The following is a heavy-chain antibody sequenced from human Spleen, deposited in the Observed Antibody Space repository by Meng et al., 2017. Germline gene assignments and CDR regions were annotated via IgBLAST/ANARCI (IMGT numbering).Heavy chain of an antibody. Sequence: QVQLRESGPALVKPSETLSLTFAVSGDSITTYDYYWTWIRQPPGKGLEWIGYIYYSGSTYYNPSLTSRISMSVDPSKSQFPLKVSSVTAADTAVYFCARAPRGTYFDYWGQGTLVTVSS. CDR3: ARAPRGTYFDY. J-gene: IGHJ4*02. V-gene: IGHV4-30-4*01. D-gene: IGHD1-26*01. CDR1: GDSITTYDYY. CDR2: IYYSGST.